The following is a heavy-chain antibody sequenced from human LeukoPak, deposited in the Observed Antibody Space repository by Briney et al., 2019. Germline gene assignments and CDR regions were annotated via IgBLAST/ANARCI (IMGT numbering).Heavy chain of an antibody. D-gene: IGHD3-10*01. Sequence: SVKVSCKASGYTFTSHGITWVRQAPGQGREWMGWISVYNGNTNYAQMLQGRVTMTTDTSTSTAYLDLRSLRSDDTAVYYCVRDGGVLFGEFPFDYWGQGTLVTVSS. CDR2: ISVYNGNT. CDR3: VRDGGVLFGEFPFDY. CDR1: GYTFTSHG. J-gene: IGHJ4*02. V-gene: IGHV1-18*01.